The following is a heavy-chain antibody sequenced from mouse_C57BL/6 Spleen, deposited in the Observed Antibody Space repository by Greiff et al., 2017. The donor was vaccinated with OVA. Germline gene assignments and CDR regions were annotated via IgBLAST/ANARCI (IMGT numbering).Heavy chain of an antibody. Sequence: QVQLQQPGAELVRPGSSVKLSCKASGYTFTSYWMDWVPQRPGQGLEWIGNIYPSDSETHYNQKFKDKATLTVDKSSNTAYMQLSSLTSEDSAVYYCARDPGDDMDYWGQGTTLTVSS. J-gene: IGHJ2*01. CDR3: ARDPGDDMDY. V-gene: IGHV1-61*01. CDR2: IYPSDSET. CDR1: GYTFTSYW.